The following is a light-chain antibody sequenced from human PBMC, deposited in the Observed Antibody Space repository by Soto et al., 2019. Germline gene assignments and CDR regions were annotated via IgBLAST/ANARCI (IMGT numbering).Light chain of an antibody. J-gene: IGKJ5*01. CDR3: HQRQYWPPIT. CDR2: GSS. V-gene: IGKV3-15*01. Sequence: EIALTQSPATLSVSPGEGATPSCRATETISTNLAWFQRKPGQPPRLLIYGSSTRATGVPDRFSGSGSGTDFTLTISSLEPEDFAVYYCHQRQYWPPITFGQGTRLEIK. CDR1: ETISTN.